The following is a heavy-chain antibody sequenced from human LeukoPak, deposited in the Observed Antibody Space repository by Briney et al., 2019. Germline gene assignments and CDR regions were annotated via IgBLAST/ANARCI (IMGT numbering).Heavy chain of an antibody. CDR1: GYTFTNYG. CDR2: ISPYNGNT. CDR3: ARGGGTMVRGVITPPGFDP. D-gene: IGHD3-10*01. J-gene: IGHJ5*02. V-gene: IGHV1-18*01. Sequence: ASVKVSCKASGYTFTNYGISWVRQAPGQGLEWMGWISPYNGNTNYAQKLQGRVTMTTDTSTSTAYMELSSLRSEDTAVYYCARGGGTMVRGVITPPGFDPWGQGTLVTVSS.